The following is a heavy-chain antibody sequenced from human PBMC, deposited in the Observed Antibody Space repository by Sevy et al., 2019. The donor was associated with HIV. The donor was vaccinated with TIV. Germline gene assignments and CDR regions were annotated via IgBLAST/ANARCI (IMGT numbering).Heavy chain of an antibody. J-gene: IGHJ4*02. CDR2: ITPYSGDA. CDR3: ARCRAPDEWKYYFDL. D-gene: IGHD1-1*01. V-gene: IGHV1-18*01. Sequence: ASVKVSCRASGYIFGIYDISWVRQAPGQGLEWMGWITPYSGDAHYEQKFQGRVTMTTDASARTFYMELSSLTSDDAGVYYCARCRAPDEWKYYFDLRAQGTLVTVSS. CDR1: GYIFGIYD.